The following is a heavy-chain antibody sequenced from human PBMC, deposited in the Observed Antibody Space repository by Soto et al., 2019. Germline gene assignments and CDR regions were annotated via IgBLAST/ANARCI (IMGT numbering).Heavy chain of an antibody. J-gene: IGHJ4*02. D-gene: IGHD3-10*01. CDR2: IYLSGSA. CDR3: ARTMTYFHGSGSSNFDS. V-gene: IGHV4-30-2*01. CDR1: GGSISSGGYA. Sequence: QLQLQESGSGLVKPSQTLYLTCTVSGGSISSGGYAWSWIRQPPGKGLEWIGYIYLSGSAYYCPSLKSRVTISLDYSKNHFSLKLSSVTSADTAVYYCARTMTYFHGSGSSNFDSWGQGTLVNVSS.